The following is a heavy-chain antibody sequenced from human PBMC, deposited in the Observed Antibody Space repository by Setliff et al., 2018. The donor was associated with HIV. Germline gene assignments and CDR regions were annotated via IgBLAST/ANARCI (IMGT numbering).Heavy chain of an antibody. D-gene: IGHD5-12*01. V-gene: IGHV4-31*03. CDR2: IYYSGST. CDR3: ARGLVVVTDSDYDTNYYYYYYMDV. J-gene: IGHJ6*03. Sequence: PSETLSLTCTVSSGSISSGGYYWSRIRQHPGKGLEWIGYIYYSGSTYYDPSLKSRVTISIDTSKNQFSLKLSSVTAADTAVYYCARGLVVVTDSDYDTNYYYYYYMDVWGKGTTVTVSS. CDR1: SGSISSGGYY.